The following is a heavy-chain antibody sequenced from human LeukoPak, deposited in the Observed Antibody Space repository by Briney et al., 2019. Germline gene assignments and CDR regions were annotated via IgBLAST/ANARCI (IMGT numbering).Heavy chain of an antibody. Sequence: SETLSLTCTVSGYSISSGYFWGWIRQPPGKGLGGIGTIYNSGSTYYNASLESRVTISVDTSKNQFSLKLSSVTAADTAVYYCARAYSSSWYFNWFDPWGQGTLVTVSS. CDR2: IYNSGST. V-gene: IGHV4-38-2*02. D-gene: IGHD6-13*01. CDR3: ARAYSSSWYFNWFDP. CDR1: GYSISSGYF. J-gene: IGHJ5*02.